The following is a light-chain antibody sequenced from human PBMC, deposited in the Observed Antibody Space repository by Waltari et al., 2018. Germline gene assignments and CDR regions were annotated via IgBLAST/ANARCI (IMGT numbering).Light chain of an antibody. CDR1: QSVNNN. CDR3: QQYNRWPPT. V-gene: IGKV3-15*01. CDR2: GAS. J-gene: IGKJ3*01. Sequence: EVVMTHSPATLSVSLGVRANPSCRASQSVNNNLVWYQRKPGQAPRLIIYGASTSATGIAARFSGSGSGTEFTLTISSLQSEDSAIYFCQQYNRWPPTFGPGTKVDIK.